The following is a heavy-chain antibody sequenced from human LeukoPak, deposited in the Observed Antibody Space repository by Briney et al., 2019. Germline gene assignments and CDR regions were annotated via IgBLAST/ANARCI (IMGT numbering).Heavy chain of an antibody. CDR3: ARLHFDSGGVPFGPLGY. V-gene: IGHV4-39*01. J-gene: IGHJ4*02. CDR1: GGSISSSSYY. Sequence: SETLSLTCTVSGGSISSSSYYWGWLRQPPGRGLEWIGSIYYSGSTYYNPSLKSRVTISVDTSKNQFSLKLSSVTAADTAVYYCARLHFDSGGVPFGPLGYWGQGTLVTVSS. CDR2: IYYSGST. D-gene: IGHD3-10*01.